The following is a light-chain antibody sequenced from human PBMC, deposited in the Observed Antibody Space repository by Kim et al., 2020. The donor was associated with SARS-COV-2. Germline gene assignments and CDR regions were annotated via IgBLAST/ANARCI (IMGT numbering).Light chain of an antibody. CDR3: QQYGTSRGT. CDR2: GAS. CDR1: RTGSSRY. J-gene: IGKJ4*01. V-gene: IGKV3-20*01. Sequence: FAPGERATTSCRASRTGSSRYLAWYQQKPGQAPRLLIYGASSRATGIPDRFSGSGSGTDFTLTISRLEPEDFAVYYCQQYGTSRGTFGGGTKVEI.